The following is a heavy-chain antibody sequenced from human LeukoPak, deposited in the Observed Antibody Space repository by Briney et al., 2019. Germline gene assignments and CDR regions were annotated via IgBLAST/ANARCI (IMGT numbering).Heavy chain of an antibody. V-gene: IGHV1-18*01. Sequence: ASLKDSCKDSGYTLTSYAISWVRQTPGQGREWMGGISAYNGNTNYVQKLQGRVTMTTNTSTSTAYRELRSLRSDDTAVYYCARGGGAPRLDYWGQGTLVTVSS. D-gene: IGHD1-26*01. CDR2: ISAYNGNT. CDR3: ARGGGAPRLDY. J-gene: IGHJ4*02. CDR1: GYTLTSYA.